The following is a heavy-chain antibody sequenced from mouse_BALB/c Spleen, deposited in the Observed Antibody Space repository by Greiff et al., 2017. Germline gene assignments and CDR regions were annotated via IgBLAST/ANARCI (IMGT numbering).Heavy chain of an antibody. D-gene: IGHD1-2*01. CDR3: ARGGGLRLPFAY. CDR2: IGSGGST. CDR1: GFTFSSYA. Sequence: EVKLMESGGGLVKPGGSLKLSCAASGFTFSSYAMSWVRQTPEKRLEWVASIGSGGSTYYPDSVKGRFTISRDNARNILYLQMSSLRSEDTAMYYCARGGGLRLPFAYWAKGLWSLSLQ. J-gene: IGHJ3*01. V-gene: IGHV5-6-5*01.